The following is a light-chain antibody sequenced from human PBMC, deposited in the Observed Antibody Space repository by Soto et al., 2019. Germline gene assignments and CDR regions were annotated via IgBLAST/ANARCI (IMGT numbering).Light chain of an antibody. V-gene: IGKV3-20*01. J-gene: IGKJ1*01. CDR2: GAS. CDR3: QQYSSSPRT. Sequence: EIVLTQSPGTLSLSPGERATLSCRASQSVSSSYLAWFQQKPGEAPRLLIFGASSRATGIPDRFSGSGSGTDFTLTISRLDPEDFAVYFCQQYSSSPRTFGQGTQVEF. CDR1: QSVSSSY.